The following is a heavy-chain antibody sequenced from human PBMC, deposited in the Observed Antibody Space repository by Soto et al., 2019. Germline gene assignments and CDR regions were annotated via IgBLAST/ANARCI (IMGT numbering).Heavy chain of an antibody. CDR1: GYTLTSYG. Sequence: ASVKVSCKASGYTLTSYGISWVRQAPGKGLEWMGWISADNGKTNYAQKFQGRVTMTADTSTDTAYMELSSLRSEDTAVYYCTTRDYYYYGMDVWGQGTTVTVSS. V-gene: IGHV1-18*01. CDR2: ISADNGKT. CDR3: TTRDYYYYGMDV. D-gene: IGHD1-1*01. J-gene: IGHJ6*02.